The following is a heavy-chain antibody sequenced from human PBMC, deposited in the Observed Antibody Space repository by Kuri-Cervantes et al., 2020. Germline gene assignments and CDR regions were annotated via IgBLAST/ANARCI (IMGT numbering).Heavy chain of an antibody. CDR1: GFTFDDYA. V-gene: IGHV3-9*01. Sequence: SLKISCAASGFTFDDYAMHWVRQAPGKGLEWVSGISWNSGSIGYADSVKGRFTISRDNAKNSLYLQMNSLRAEDTAVYYCARDFKEYQLQQYYYYYYMDVWGKGTTVTVSS. J-gene: IGHJ6*03. CDR2: ISWNSGSI. D-gene: IGHD2-2*01. CDR3: ARDFKEYQLQQYYYYYYMDV.